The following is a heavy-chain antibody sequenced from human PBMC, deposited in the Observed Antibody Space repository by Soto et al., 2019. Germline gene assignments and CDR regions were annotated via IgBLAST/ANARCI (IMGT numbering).Heavy chain of an antibody. CDR3: ARDGDKYCSAGISYSGHYYYAMDV. Sequence: PGGSVTLFCAASGFTFSDYYMSWIRQAPGKGLEWVSYIGSSSTNTKYADSVKGRFTISRDNAKNSLYLQMNSLTAEDTAVYSCARDGDKYCSAGISYSGHYYYAMDVSGQETTVT. J-gene: IGHJ6*02. D-gene: IGHD2-15*01. CDR1: GFTFSDYY. CDR2: IGSSSTNT. V-gene: IGHV3-11*06.